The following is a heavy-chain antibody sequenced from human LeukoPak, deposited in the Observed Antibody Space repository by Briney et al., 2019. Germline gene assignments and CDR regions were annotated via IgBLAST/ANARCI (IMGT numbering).Heavy chain of an antibody. CDR3: ASSRRAAARQGFDS. D-gene: IGHD6-13*01. Sequence: ASVKVSCKASGYTFTVYYMHWVRQAPGQGLEWMGRINPNSCGTNYAQKFQGRDTMTRDTSISTAYMELSRLRSDDTAVYYCASSRRAAARQGFDSWGQGTLVTVSS. J-gene: IGHJ4*02. CDR2: INPNSCGT. CDR1: GYTFTVYY. V-gene: IGHV1-2*06.